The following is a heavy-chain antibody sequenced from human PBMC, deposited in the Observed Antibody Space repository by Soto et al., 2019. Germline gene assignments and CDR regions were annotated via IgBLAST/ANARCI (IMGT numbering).Heavy chain of an antibody. CDR2: ISNSGNII. CDR1: GFTFSNYY. Sequence: GGSLRLSCAASGFTFSNYYMNWVRQAPGKGLEWVSYISNSGNIIYYADSVKGRFTISRDNAKNSLSLQMNSLRAEDTAVYFCARGHSGYYDDYFDYWGQGTLVTVSS. CDR3: ARGHSGYYDDYFDY. V-gene: IGHV3-48*01. J-gene: IGHJ4*02. D-gene: IGHD3-22*01.